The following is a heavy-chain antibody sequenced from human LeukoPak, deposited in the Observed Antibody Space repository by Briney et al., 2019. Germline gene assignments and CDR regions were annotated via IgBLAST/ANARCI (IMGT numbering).Heavy chain of an antibody. CDR1: GFTFSDYY. J-gene: IGHJ4*02. Sequence: GGSLRLSCAASGFTFSDYYMSWIRQAPGKGLEWVPYISSSGSTIYYADSVKGRFTISRDNAKNSLYLQMNSLRAEDTAVYYCARPPLRGYSYGGLEVWGQGTLVTVSS. D-gene: IGHD5-18*01. V-gene: IGHV3-11*01. CDR3: ARPPLRGYSYGGLEV. CDR2: ISSSGSTI.